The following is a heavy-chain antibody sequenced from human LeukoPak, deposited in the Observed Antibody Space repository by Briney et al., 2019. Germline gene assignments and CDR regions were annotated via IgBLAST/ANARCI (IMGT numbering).Heavy chain of an antibody. J-gene: IGHJ1*01. Sequence: GESLKISCKGSGYSFTTYWIGWVRQMPGKGLEWMGIIYPGDSDTKYSSSFQGQVTISADKSISTAYLQWSSLKASDTAMYYCARMTGYCGSTSCRTAEYFQHWGQGTLVTVSS. CDR3: ARMTGYCGSTSCRTAEYFQH. V-gene: IGHV5-51*01. CDR1: GYSFTTYW. CDR2: IYPGDSDT. D-gene: IGHD2-2*01.